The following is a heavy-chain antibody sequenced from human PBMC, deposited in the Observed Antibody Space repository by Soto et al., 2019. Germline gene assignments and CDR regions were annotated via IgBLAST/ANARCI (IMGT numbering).Heavy chain of an antibody. Sequence: QVQLQESGPGLVKPSETLSLTCTVSGGSISSYYWSWIRQPAGKGLEWIGRIYTSGSTNYNPSLKSRVTMSVDTSKNQFSLKLSSVTAADTAVYYCARVGWDFRDSSGYLFDYWGQGTLVTVSS. CDR2: IYTSGST. CDR1: GGSISSYY. V-gene: IGHV4-4*07. CDR3: ARVGWDFRDSSGYLFDY. J-gene: IGHJ4*02. D-gene: IGHD3-22*01.